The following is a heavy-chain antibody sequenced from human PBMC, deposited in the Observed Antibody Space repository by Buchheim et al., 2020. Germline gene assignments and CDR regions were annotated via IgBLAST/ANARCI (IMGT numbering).Heavy chain of an antibody. CDR2: ISRCGGRT. CDR1: GFSFSTYA. J-gene: IGHJ1*01. CDR3: AKDLGGGGGYGFHH. V-gene: IGHV3-23*01. Sequence: EVQLLESGGGLVQPGGSLRLSCAASGFSFSTYAMSWVRQAPGKGLELVSGISRCGGRTDYADSVKGRFTISRAQSKNPLSLQRNSLRAEDTAVYYCAKDLGGGGGYGFHHWGQGTL. D-gene: IGHD1-26*01.